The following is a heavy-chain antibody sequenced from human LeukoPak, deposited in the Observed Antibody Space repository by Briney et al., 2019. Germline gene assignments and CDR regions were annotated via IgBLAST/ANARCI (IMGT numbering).Heavy chain of an antibody. V-gene: IGHV4-59*01. CDR1: GGSLSRYY. D-gene: IGHD4-17*01. J-gene: IGHJ2*01. Sequence: SETLSLTCTVSGGSLSRYYWSGVRQPPGKGLEWIGYIYYSGRTNYNPSPKSRVTISVDTSKNQFSLKLSSVTAADTAVYYCARHAYGGYFDLWGRGTLVTVSS. CDR3: ARHAYGGYFDL. CDR2: IYYSGRT.